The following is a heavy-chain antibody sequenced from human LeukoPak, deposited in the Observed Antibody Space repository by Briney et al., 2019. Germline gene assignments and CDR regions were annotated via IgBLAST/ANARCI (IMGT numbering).Heavy chain of an antibody. CDR1: GGSISSSNW. J-gene: IGHJ3*02. CDR2: IYHSGST. D-gene: IGHD3-22*01. Sequence: ASETLSLTCAVSGGSISSSNWWSWVRQPPGKGLEWIGEIYHSGSTNYNPSLKSRVTISVDKSKNQFSLKLSSVTAADTAVYYCARPDSSGYSDAFDIWGQGTMVTVSS. CDR3: ARPDSSGYSDAFDI. V-gene: IGHV4-4*02.